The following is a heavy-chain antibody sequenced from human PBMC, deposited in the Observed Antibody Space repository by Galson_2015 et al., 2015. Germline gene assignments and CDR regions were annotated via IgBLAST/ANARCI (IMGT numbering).Heavy chain of an antibody. J-gene: IGHJ4*02. V-gene: IGHV4-61*01. CDR1: GGSVGGGSYY. D-gene: IGHD2-15*01. CDR2: VNYNGDT. CDR3: ARDQGRNSGYFDS. Sequence: ETLSLTCTVSGGSVGGGSYYWGWIRRPPGKGLQWIGYVNYNGDTSYNPSLKSRVTISVDTSKNQLSLKLSSVTAADTAMYYCARDQGRNSGYFDSWGQGTLVTVSA.